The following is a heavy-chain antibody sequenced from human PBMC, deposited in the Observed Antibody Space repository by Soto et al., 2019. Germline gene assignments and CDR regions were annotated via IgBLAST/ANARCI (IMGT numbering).Heavy chain of an antibody. Sequence: GGSLRLSCAASGFTFSSYSMNWVRQAPGKGLEWVSYFCISSSTIYYADSVKGRFTIFIDNAKNSLYLQMNSLRAEDTVVYYCAKEALGYCSGGSCYGYWGQGTMVTVSS. V-gene: IGHV3-48*01. CDR2: FCISSSTI. CDR3: AKEALGYCSGGSCYGY. CDR1: GFTFSSYS. D-gene: IGHD2-15*01. J-gene: IGHJ3*01.